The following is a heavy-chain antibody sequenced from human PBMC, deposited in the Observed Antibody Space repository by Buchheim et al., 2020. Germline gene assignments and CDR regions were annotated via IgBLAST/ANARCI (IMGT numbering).Heavy chain of an antibody. CDR1: GLTFSTAW. V-gene: IGHV3-15*01. D-gene: IGHD3-22*01. CDR3: TTRRDYYDSSGYDY. J-gene: IGHJ4*02. Sequence: EVQLVESGGGLVKPGGSLRLSCAASGLTFSTAWMIGVRQAPGKGLEWVGRIKSKTEGGTIDYAAPVKGRFTISRDDSKNTLYLQMDSLKTEDTAVYYCTTRRDYYDSSGYDYWGQGSL. CDR2: IKSKTEGGTI.